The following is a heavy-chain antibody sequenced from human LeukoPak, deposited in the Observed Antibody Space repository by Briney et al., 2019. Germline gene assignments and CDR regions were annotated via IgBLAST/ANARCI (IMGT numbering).Heavy chain of an antibody. CDR3: ARDPDALDLGVDWYFDL. Sequence: GGSLRLSCAASGFTFSSYSMNWVRQAPGKGLEWVSSISSSSSYIYYADSVKGRFTISRDNSKKKLYVQMNSLRPEDTAVYYCARDPDALDLGVDWYFDLWGRGTLVTVSS. V-gene: IGHV3-21*01. D-gene: IGHD3-3*01. CDR2: ISSSSSYI. CDR1: GFTFSSYS. J-gene: IGHJ2*01.